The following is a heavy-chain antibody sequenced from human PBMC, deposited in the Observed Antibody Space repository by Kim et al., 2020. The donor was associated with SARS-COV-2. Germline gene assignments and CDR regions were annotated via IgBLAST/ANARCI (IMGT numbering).Heavy chain of an antibody. J-gene: IGHJ5*02. D-gene: IGHD3-3*01. Sequence: SETLSLTCTVSGGSISSGGYYWSWIRQHPGKGLEWIGYIYYSGSTYYNPSLKSRVTISVDTSKNQFSLKLSSVTAADAAVYYCARVCRSGYSPNWFDPWGQGTLVTVSS. V-gene: IGHV4-31*03. CDR1: GGSISSGGYY. CDR3: ARVCRSGYSPNWFDP. CDR2: IYYSGST.